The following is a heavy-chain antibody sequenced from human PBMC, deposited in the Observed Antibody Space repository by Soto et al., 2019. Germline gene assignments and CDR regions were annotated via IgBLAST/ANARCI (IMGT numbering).Heavy chain of an antibody. J-gene: IGHJ6*02. CDR1: GFTLSSYG. CDR2: ISYDGSNK. V-gene: IGHV3-30*18. CDR3: AKGYWRGMDV. D-gene: IGHD1-20*01. Sequence: QVQLVESGGGVIQPGRSLRLSCAASGFTLSSYGMHWVRQAPGKGLEWVAVISYDGSNKYYADSVKGRFTISRDNSKNTLYLQMNSLRAEDTAVYYCAKGYWRGMDVWGQGTTVTVTS.